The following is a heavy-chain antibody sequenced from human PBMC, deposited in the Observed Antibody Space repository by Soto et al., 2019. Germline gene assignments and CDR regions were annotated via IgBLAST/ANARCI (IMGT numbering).Heavy chain of an antibody. Sequence: PSETLSLTCAVYGGSFSGYYWSWIRQPPGKGLEWIGEINHSGSTNYNPSLKSRVTISVDTSKNQFPLKLSSVTAADTAVYYCARGPYYDFWSGSQTPLYYYYYMDVWGKGTTVTVSS. CDR1: GGSFSGYY. D-gene: IGHD3-3*01. V-gene: IGHV4-34*01. CDR2: INHSGST. J-gene: IGHJ6*03. CDR3: ARGPYYDFWSGSQTPLYYYYYMDV.